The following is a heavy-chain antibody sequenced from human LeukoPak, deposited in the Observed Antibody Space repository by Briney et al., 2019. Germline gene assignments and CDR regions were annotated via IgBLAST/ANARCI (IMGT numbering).Heavy chain of an antibody. CDR3: ARAPGALWSGYYNYFDY. CDR1: GGSFSGYY. CDR2: INHSGST. J-gene: IGHJ4*02. Sequence: SETLSLTCAVYGGSFSGYYWSWIRQPPGKGLEWIGEINHSGSTNYNPSLKSRVTISVDTSKNQFSLKLSSVTAADTAVYYCARAPGALWSGYYNYFDYWGQGTLVTVSS. V-gene: IGHV4-34*01. D-gene: IGHD3-3*01.